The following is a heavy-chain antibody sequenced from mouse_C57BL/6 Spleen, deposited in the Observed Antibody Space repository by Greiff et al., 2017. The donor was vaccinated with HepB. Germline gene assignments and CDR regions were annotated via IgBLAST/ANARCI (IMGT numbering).Heavy chain of an antibody. CDR3: ARSYYYGSSFLYYFDY. Sequence: EVQLQQSGPELVKPGASVKISCKASGYSFTGYYMNWVKQSPEKSLEWIGEINPSTGGTNYNQKFKAKATLTVDKSSSTAYLQLKSLTSEDSAVYYCARSYYYGSSFLYYFDYWGQGTTLTVSS. D-gene: IGHD1-1*01. V-gene: IGHV1-42*01. CDR2: INPSTGGT. J-gene: IGHJ2*01. CDR1: GYSFTGYY.